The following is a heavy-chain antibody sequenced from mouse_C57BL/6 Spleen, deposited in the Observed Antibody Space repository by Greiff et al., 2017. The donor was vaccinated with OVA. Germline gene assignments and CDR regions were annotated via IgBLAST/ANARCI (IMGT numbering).Heavy chain of an antibody. D-gene: IGHD1-1*01. CDR3: AREVGVLLYWYFDV. CDR1: GYTFTDYN. Sequence: EVQLVESGPELVKPGASVKMSCKASGYTFTDYNMHWVKQSHGKSLEWIGYINPNNGGTSYNQKFKGKATLTVNKSSSTAYMELRSLTSEDSAVYYCAREVGVLLYWYFDVWGTGTTVTVSS. CDR2: INPNNGGT. J-gene: IGHJ1*03. V-gene: IGHV1-22*01.